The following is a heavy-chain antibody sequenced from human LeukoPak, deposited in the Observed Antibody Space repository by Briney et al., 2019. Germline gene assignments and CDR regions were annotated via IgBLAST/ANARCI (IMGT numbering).Heavy chain of an antibody. Sequence: GGSLRLSCAASGFTFSVSVMHWVRQAPGKGLEYVSVISSNGGSTSYANSVKGRFTISRDNSKNTLYLQMGSLRAEDMAVYYCVRVDNDILTPTYDYWGQGTLVTVSS. J-gene: IGHJ4*02. V-gene: IGHV3-64*01. D-gene: IGHD3-9*01. CDR2: ISSNGGST. CDR1: GFTFSVSV. CDR3: VRVDNDILTPTYDY.